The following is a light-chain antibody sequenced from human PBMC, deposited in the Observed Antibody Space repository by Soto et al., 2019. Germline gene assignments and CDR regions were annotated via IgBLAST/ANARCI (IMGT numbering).Light chain of an antibody. J-gene: IGKJ5*01. V-gene: IGKV3-15*01. CDR2: GAS. Sequence: ERVMTQSPATLSVSPGERATLSCRASQSVSSNLAWNQQKPGQAPRLFIYGASTRATAIPPRFSGSGSGTEFTLTISSLQSEDFAVYYCQQYDNWPITFGQGTRLEIK. CDR1: QSVSSN. CDR3: QQYDNWPIT.